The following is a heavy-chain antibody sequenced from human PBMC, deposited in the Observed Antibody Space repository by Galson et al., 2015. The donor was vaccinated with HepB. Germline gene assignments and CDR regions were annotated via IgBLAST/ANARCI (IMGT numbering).Heavy chain of an antibody. D-gene: IGHD3-10*01. Sequence: SVKVSCKASGYKFTSYYMHWVRQAPGQGLEWMGIINPCGGSTDYAQKFRGRLTMTRDTSTSTVFMELSSLRSEDTAVYHCARGVLLWDGPDYWGQGTLVTVSS. CDR2: INPCGGST. CDR3: ARGVLLWDGPDY. CDR1: GYKFTSYY. V-gene: IGHV1-46*01. J-gene: IGHJ4*02.